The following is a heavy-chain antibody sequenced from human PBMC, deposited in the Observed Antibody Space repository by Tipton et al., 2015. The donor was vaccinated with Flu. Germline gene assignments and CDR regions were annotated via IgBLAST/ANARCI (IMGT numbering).Heavy chain of an antibody. CDR2: ISHRGTT. Sequence: LRLSCSVYGGSFSGYYWSWIRQPPGKGLEWIGEISHRGTTNHNPSLKSRVIISADTSKNQFSLILTSLTAADTAVYYCAREDSTLVRGAHFDSWGRGTLVTVSS. CDR3: AREDSTLVRGAHFDS. D-gene: IGHD3-10*01. CDR1: GGSFSGYY. J-gene: IGHJ4*02. V-gene: IGHV4-34*01.